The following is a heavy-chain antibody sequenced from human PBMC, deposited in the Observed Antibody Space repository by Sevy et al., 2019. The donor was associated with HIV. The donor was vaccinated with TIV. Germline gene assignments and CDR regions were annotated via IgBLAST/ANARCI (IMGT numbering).Heavy chain of an antibody. CDR3: ARQEISHYDSREYYFDY. D-gene: IGHD3-22*01. V-gene: IGHV1-69*13. Sequence: ASVKVSCKDSGGTFSGYAISWVRQAPGQGLEWMGGIIPIFGTENYAQRFQGRVTITADESTSTAYMELSSLRSEDTAVYYCARQEISHYDSREYYFDYWGQGTLVTVSS. CDR1: GGTFSGYA. J-gene: IGHJ4*02. CDR2: IIPIFGTE.